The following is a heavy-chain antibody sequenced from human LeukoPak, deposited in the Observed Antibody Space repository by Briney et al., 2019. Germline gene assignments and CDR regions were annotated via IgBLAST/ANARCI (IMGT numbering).Heavy chain of an antibody. V-gene: IGHV1-2*02. D-gene: IGHD3-10*01. CDR2: INPNSGGT. CDR1: GYTFTGYY. CDR3: ARDRKVRGVPIDY. Sequence: EASVKVSCKASGYTFTGYYMHWVRQAPGQGLEWMGWINPNSGGTNYAQKFQGRVTMTRDTSISTAYMELSRLRSDDAAVYYCARDRKVRGVPIDYWGQGTLVTVSS. J-gene: IGHJ4*02.